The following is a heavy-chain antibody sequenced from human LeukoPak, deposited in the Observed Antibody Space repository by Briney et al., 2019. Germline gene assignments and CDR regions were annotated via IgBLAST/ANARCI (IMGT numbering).Heavy chain of an antibody. CDR2: IYYSGST. CDR1: GGSISSYY. V-gene: IGHV4-59*08. Sequence: PSETLSLTCTVSGGSISSYYWSWIRQPPGKGLEWIGYIYYSGSTNYNPSLKRRVTISVDTSKNQFSLKLSSVTAADTAVYYCARHAAILWFGEPYYFDYWGQGTLVTVSS. CDR3: ARHAAILWFGEPYYFDY. J-gene: IGHJ4*02. D-gene: IGHD3-10*01.